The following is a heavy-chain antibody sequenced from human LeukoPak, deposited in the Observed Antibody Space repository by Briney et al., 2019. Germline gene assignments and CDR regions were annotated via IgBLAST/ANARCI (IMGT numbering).Heavy chain of an antibody. CDR2: INDSGGRT. Sequence: PGGSLRLSCAASGFTFSNYAMGWVRQAPGKGLEWVSTINDSGGRTHCADSVKGRFTISRDNSKNTLYLQMKSLRAEDTAVYYCDGADYWGQGTLVTVSS. CDR1: GFTFSNYA. J-gene: IGHJ4*02. V-gene: IGHV3-23*01. CDR3: DGADY.